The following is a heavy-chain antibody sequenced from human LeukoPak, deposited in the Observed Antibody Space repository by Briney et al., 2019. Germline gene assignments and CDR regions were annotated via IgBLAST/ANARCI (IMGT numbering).Heavy chain of an antibody. CDR1: GFTFSGSA. V-gene: IGHV3-73*01. CDR2: IRSKANSYAT. J-gene: IGHJ3*02. D-gene: IGHD1-26*01. Sequence: PGGSLRLSCAASGFTFSGSAMHWVRQASGKGLEWGGRIRSKANSYATAYAASVKGRFTISRDDSKNTAYLQMNSLKTEDTAVYYCTRKWDAFDIWGQGTMVTVSS. CDR3: TRKWDAFDI.